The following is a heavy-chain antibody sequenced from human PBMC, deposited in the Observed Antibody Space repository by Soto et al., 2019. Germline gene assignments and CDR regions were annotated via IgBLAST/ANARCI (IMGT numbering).Heavy chain of an antibody. J-gene: IGHJ6*02. CDR3: ARGSEGLLGYYYYGMDV. V-gene: IGHV1-69*13. Sequence: SVKVPCKASGGTFSSYAISWVRQAPGQGLEWMGGIIPIFGTANYAQKFQGRVAITADESTSTAYMELSSLRSEDTAVYYCARGSEGLLGYYYYGMDVWGQGTTVTVSS. D-gene: IGHD3-3*01. CDR1: GGTFSSYA. CDR2: IIPIFGTA.